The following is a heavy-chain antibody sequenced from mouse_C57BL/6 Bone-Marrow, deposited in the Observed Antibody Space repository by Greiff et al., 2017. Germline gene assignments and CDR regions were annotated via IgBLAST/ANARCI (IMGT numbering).Heavy chain of an antibody. CDR2: INPSSGYT. V-gene: IGHV1-4*01. CDR1: GYTFTSYT. D-gene: IGHD2-3*01. Sequence: QVQLQQSGAELARPGASVKMSCKASGYTFTSYTMHWVKQRPGQGLEWIGYINPSSGYTKYNQKFKDKATLTADKSSSTAYMQLSSLTSEDAAVYCGTRDGYYDFDYWGQGTTLTVSS. CDR3: TRDGYYDFDY. J-gene: IGHJ2*01.